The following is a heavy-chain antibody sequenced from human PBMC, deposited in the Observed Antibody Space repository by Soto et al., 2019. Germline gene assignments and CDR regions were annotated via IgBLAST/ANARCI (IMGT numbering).Heavy chain of an antibody. CDR1: GFTFSSYG. CDR2: ISYDGSNK. D-gene: IGHD3-22*01. V-gene: IGHV3-30*03. Sequence: QVQLVESGGGVVQPGRSLRLSSAASGFTFSSYGMHWVRQAPGKGLEWVAVISYDGSNKYYADSVKGRFTISRDNSKNTLYLQMNSLRAEDTAVYYCATGPYDSSGYYAFDTWGQGTMVTVSS. J-gene: IGHJ3*02. CDR3: ATGPYDSSGYYAFDT.